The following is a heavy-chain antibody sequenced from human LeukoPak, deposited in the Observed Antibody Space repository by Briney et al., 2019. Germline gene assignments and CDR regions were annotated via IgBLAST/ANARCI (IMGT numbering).Heavy chain of an antibody. CDR3: AREYMIMFRGVKISDGMDV. D-gene: IGHD3-16*01. CDR1: GYSFSNHW. J-gene: IGHJ6*02. CDR2: IYPGDSDT. Sequence: MLGESLKISCKGSGYSFSNHWIGWVRQMPVKGLEWMGIIYPGDSDTRYSPSFQGQVTISADKSISTAYLQWSSLKASDTAMYYCAREYMIMFRGVKISDGMDVWGQGTTVTVSS. V-gene: IGHV5-51*01.